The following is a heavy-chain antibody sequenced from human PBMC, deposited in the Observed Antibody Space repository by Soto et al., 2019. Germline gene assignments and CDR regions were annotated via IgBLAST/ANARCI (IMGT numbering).Heavy chain of an antibody. D-gene: IGHD1-26*01. Sequence: QLQLQESGSGLVKPSQTLSLTCAVSGGSISSGGYSWSWIRQPPGKGLEWIGYICHSGSTYYNPSLKSRVTISVDRSKNQFSLKLSSVTAADTAVYYCARRFEGSYPGEDAFDIWGQGTMVTVSS. J-gene: IGHJ3*02. V-gene: IGHV4-30-2*01. CDR1: GGSISSGGYS. CDR2: ICHSGST. CDR3: ARRFEGSYPGEDAFDI.